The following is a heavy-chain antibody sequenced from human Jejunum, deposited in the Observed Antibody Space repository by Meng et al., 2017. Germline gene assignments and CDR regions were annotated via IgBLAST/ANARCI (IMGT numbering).Heavy chain of an antibody. J-gene: IGHJ4*02. CDR1: GDSITTTSY. V-gene: IGHV4-4*02. CDR3: AKHGGYYQHY. Sequence: QLQVPGPVLVTPSGTLSLPCTVSGDSITTTSYWSWGRQSPEKGLEWIGQIDHRGSPYYNPSLKSRVTMSVDKSKSQVSLQLTSVTAADTAVYYCAKHGGYYQHYWGQGTLVTVSS. D-gene: IGHD3-22*01. CDR2: IDHRGSP.